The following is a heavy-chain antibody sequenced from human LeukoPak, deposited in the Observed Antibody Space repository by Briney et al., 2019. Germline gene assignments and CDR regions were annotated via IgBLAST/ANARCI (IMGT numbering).Heavy chain of an antibody. Sequence: SETLSLTCTVSGGSISSGGYYWSWIRQHPGKGLEWIGYIYYSGSTYYNPSLKSRVTISVDTSKNQFSLKLSSVTAADTAVYYCARGGTTMIVVVIRDAFDIWGQGTMVTVSS. D-gene: IGHD3-22*01. CDR2: IYYSGST. CDR3: ARGGTTMIVVVIRDAFDI. V-gene: IGHV4-31*03. CDR1: GGSISSGGYY. J-gene: IGHJ3*02.